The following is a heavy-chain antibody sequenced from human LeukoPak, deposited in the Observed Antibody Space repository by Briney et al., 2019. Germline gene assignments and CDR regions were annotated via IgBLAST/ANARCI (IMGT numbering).Heavy chain of an antibody. V-gene: IGHV1-46*01. J-gene: IGHJ2*01. Sequence: GASVKVSCKASGYTFTSCFIHWVRQGPGQGLEWMGIINPSGGSTSYAQKFQGRVTMTRDTSTNTVYMELSSLRSEDTAVFYCVRGASSIAALNPFWYFDLWGRGTLVTVSS. D-gene: IGHD6-6*01. CDR2: INPSGGST. CDR3: VRGASSIAALNPFWYFDL. CDR1: GYTFTSCF.